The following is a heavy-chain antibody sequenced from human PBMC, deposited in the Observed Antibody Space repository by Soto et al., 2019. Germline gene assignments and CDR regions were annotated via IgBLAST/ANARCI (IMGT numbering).Heavy chain of an antibody. V-gene: IGHV4-59*01. J-gene: IGHJ6*03. CDR2: IYYSGST. CDR3: ARDDPYSGGSYYYMDV. CDR1: GGSISSYY. Sequence: SGTLSLTCSVSGGSISSYYWSWIRQPPGKGLEWIGYIYYSGSTNYNPSLKSRVTISVDTSKNQFSLKLSSVTAADTAVYYCARDDPYSGGSYYYMDVWGQGTTVTVSS. D-gene: IGHD2-15*01.